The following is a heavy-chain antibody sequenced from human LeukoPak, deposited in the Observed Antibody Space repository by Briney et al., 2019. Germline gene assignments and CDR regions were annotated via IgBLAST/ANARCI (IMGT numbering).Heavy chain of an antibody. V-gene: IGHV1-46*01. CDR1: GYTFTSYY. Sequence: ASVKVSCKASGYTFTSYYMHWVRQAPGQGLEWMGIINPSGGSTSYAQKFQGRVTMTRDTSTSTVYMELSSLRSEDTAVYYCARERYGDCAEIKGVFDYWGQGTLVTVSS. CDR2: INPSGGST. CDR3: ARERYGDCAEIKGVFDY. D-gene: IGHD4-17*01. J-gene: IGHJ4*02.